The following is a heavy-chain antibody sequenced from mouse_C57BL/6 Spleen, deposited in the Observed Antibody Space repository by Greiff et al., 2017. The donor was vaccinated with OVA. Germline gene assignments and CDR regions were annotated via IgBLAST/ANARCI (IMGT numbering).Heavy chain of an antibody. CDR3: ARAEDWFAY. J-gene: IGHJ3*01. CDR2: IDPSDSYT. CDR1: GYTFTSYW. V-gene: IGHV1-69*01. Sequence: QVQLKQPGAELVMPGASVKLSCKASGYTFTSYWMHWVKQRPGQGLEWIGEIDPSDSYTNYNQKFKGKSTLTVDKSSSTAYMQLSSLTSEDSAVYYCARAEDWFAYWGQGTLVTVSA.